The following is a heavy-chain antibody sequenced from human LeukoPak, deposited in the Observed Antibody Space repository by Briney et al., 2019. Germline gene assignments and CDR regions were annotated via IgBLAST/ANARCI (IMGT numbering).Heavy chain of an antibody. Sequence: PGGSLRLSCAASGFTFRSYGMNWVRQAPGKGLEWVSAISSSGSSTYYADSVTGRFTVSRDNSKNTVDLQMNNLRVDDTVIYYCAKDHANTPVVTNWGQGILVSVSS. CDR1: GFTFRSYG. CDR2: ISSSGSST. V-gene: IGHV3-23*01. D-gene: IGHD2-21*02. J-gene: IGHJ4*02. CDR3: AKDHANTPVVTN.